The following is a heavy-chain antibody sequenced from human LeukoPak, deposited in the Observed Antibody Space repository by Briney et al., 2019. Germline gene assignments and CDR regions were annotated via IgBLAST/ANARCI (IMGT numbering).Heavy chain of an antibody. CDR1: GFTFSSYT. J-gene: IGHJ5*02. D-gene: IGHD1-1*01. CDR2: FSSSGNAI. CDR3: ARHDVAWNDVYWFDP. V-gene: IGHV3-21*01. Sequence: GGSLRLSCAASGFTFSSYTMNWVRQAPGKGLEWVSSFSSSGNAINYADSVKGRFTISRDNANNSLSLQMSSLRAEDTAVYYCARHDVAWNDVYWFDPWGQGTLVTVSS.